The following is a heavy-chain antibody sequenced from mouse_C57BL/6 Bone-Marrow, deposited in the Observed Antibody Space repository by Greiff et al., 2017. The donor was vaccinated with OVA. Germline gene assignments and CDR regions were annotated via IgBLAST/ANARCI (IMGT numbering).Heavy chain of an antibody. V-gene: IGHV1-55*01. CDR1: GYTFNSYW. CDR3: ARWGDSDD. Sequence: QVQLQQSGAELVKPGASVKMSCKASGYTFNSYWITWVKQRPGQGLEWIGDIYPGSGSTNYNEKFKSKATLTVDTSSSTAYMQLSSLTSADSAVYYDARWGDSDDWGQGTTRTVSS. J-gene: IGHJ2*01. D-gene: IGHD3-3*01. CDR2: IYPGSGST.